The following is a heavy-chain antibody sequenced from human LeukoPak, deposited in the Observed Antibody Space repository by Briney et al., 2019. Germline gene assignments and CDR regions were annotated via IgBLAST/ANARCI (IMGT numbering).Heavy chain of an antibody. V-gene: IGHV3-23*01. CDR1: GFTFSNYG. CDR2: ISDSGGKT. Sequence: GGSLRLPCAASGFTFSNYGMNWVRQAPGKGLERVSVISDSGGKTHYADSVKGRFTISRDNSKNTLYLQMNSLRLEDTAVYYCATRPGYRAFDYWGQGTLVTVSS. J-gene: IGHJ4*02. D-gene: IGHD1-1*01. CDR3: ATRPGYRAFDY.